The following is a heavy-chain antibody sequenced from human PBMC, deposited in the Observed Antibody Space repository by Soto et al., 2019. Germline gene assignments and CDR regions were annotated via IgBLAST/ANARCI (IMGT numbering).Heavy chain of an antibody. V-gene: IGHV1-46*01. J-gene: IGHJ3*02. CDR1: GYTFTSYY. CDR2: INPSGGST. D-gene: IGHD6-13*01. Sequence: GASVKVSCKASGYTFTSYYMHWVRHAPGQGLEWMGIINPSGGSTSYAQKFQGRVTMTRDTSTSTVYMELSSLRSEDTAVYYCARVRGIAYVAFDIWGQGTMVTVSS. CDR3: ARVRGIAYVAFDI.